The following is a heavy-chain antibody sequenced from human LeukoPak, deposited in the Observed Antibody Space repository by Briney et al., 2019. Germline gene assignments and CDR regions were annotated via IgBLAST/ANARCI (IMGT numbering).Heavy chain of an antibody. CDR2: INSDGSST. D-gene: IGHD1-26*01. V-gene: IGHV3-74*01. Sequence: PGGSLRLSCAASGFTFSNYWMHWVRQAPGKGLVWVSRINSDGSSTSYADSVKGRFTISRDNAKNTLFLQMNSLRAEDTAVYYCAKGGAYSGSYIHDPPFDYWGRGTLVTVSS. CDR1: GFTFSNYW. CDR3: AKGGAYSGSYIHDPPFDY. J-gene: IGHJ4*02.